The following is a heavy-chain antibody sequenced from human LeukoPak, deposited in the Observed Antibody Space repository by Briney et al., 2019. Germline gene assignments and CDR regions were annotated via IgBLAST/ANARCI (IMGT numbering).Heavy chain of an antibody. CDR3: AKDYGGNYFDY. D-gene: IGHD4-23*01. CDR2: IWYDGSNK. Sequence: PGGSLRLSCAASGFTFSSFRMHGVRQAPGKGLEWVTVIWYDGSNKYYADSVKGRFTISRDNSKNTLYLQMNSLRAEDTAVYYCAKDYGGNYFDYWGQGTLVTVSS. V-gene: IGHV3-33*06. J-gene: IGHJ4*02. CDR1: GFTFSSFR.